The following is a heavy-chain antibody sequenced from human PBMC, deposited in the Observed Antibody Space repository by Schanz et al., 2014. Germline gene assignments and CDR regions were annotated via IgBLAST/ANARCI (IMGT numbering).Heavy chain of an antibody. CDR3: ASGEARVTSSGVVIVPMNV. CDR1: GYTFAGHA. Sequence: QVQLVQSGAEVKKPGASVKVSCQASGYTFAGHAVHWVRQAPGQGPEWVGWIHTGSGNTKYSQKFEGRVTITRDTSASIGYMELSSLRSEDTAVFFCASGEARVTSSGVVIVPMNVWGKGTTXIVSS. V-gene: IGHV1-3*04. CDR2: IHTGSGNT. J-gene: IGHJ6*03. D-gene: IGHD3-3*01.